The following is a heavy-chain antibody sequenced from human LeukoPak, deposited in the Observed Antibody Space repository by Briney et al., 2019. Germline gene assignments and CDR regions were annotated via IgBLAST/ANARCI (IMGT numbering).Heavy chain of an antibody. Sequence: GGSLRLSCAASGFTFSSYWMHWVRQVPGKGLVWVSRINNDGSRTASVKGRFTISRDNAKNTLYLQLNSLRVEDTAVNYCARVLVGAWYSNLGGRGPWVTVPS. V-gene: IGHV3-74*01. D-gene: IGHD2-15*01. CDR2: INNDGSRT. CDR1: GFTFSSYW. CDR3: ARVLVGAWYSNL. J-gene: IGHJ2*01.